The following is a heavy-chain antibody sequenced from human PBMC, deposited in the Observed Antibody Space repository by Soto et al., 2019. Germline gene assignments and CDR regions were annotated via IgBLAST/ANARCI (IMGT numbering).Heavy chain of an antibody. CDR1: GYPFTNYY. Sequence: ASVKVSCKTSGYPFTNYYIHWVRQTPGQGLEWLGLINPYNGDTTYGQKFQGRVTVTRDTSTTTAYLDLSSLTSADTAIYFCARDFATLTKDHWGQGTLVTVSS. CDR2: INPYNGDT. J-gene: IGHJ4*02. D-gene: IGHD3-16*01. V-gene: IGHV1-2*02. CDR3: ARDFATLTKDH.